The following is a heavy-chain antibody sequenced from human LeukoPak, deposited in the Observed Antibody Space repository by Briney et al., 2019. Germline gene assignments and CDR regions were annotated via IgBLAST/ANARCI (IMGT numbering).Heavy chain of an antibody. CDR3: ARGGGIYSGYVQGGYFDY. Sequence: RPSETLSLTCAVYGGSFSGYYWSWIRQPPGKGLEWIGEINHSGSTNYNPSLKSRVTISVDTSKNQFSLKLSSVTAADTAVYYCARGGGIYSGYVQGGYFDYWGQGTLVTVSS. J-gene: IGHJ4*02. CDR1: GGSFSGYY. CDR2: INHSGST. D-gene: IGHD5-12*01. V-gene: IGHV4-34*01.